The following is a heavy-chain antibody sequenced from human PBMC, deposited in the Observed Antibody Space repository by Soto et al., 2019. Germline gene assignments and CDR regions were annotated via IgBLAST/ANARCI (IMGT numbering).Heavy chain of an antibody. V-gene: IGHV3-23*01. CDR1: GFTFSSYA. D-gene: IGHD6-19*01. CDR2: ISGSGGST. J-gene: IGHJ3*02. Sequence: EVQLLESGGGLVQPGGSLRLSCAASGFTFSSYALSWVRQAPGKGLEWVSVISGSGGSTSYADSVRGRFTISRDNSKNTVYLQMNSLRAEDTAVYYCVRGPRMFSSGPEDFDIWGQGTMVTVS. CDR3: VRGPRMFSSGPEDFDI.